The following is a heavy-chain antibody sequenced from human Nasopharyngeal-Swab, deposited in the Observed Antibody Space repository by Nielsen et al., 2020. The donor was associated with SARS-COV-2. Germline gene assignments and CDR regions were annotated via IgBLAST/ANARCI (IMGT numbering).Heavy chain of an antibody. CDR1: GVSISSSNW. CDR2: IYYSGST. D-gene: IGHD6-13*01. Sequence: SETLSLTCTVSGVSISSSNWWRWVRQPPGRGLEWIGEIYYSGSTVYNPSLKSRVTMSVDKSNNQFSLKLTSVTAADAAVYYCARPYSSSWYRAFDVWGLGTMVTVSS. CDR3: ARPYSSSWYRAFDV. V-gene: IGHV4-4*02. J-gene: IGHJ3*01.